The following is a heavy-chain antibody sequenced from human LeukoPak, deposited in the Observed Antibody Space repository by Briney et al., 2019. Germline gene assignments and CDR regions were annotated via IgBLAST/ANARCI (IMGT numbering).Heavy chain of an antibody. V-gene: IGHV3-48*01. CDR2: NRSTDDT. J-gene: IGHJ5*02. D-gene: IGHD5-12*01. CDR3: ARDAGNSGYGCDL. CDR1: GFIFSQYS. Sequence: GGSLRLSCAASGFIFSQYSINWVRQAPGKGLEWVSHNRSTDDTFYADSVKGRFTLSRDNARNSLYLQMNSLRAEDTAMYYCARDAGNSGYGCDLWGQGTLVTVSS.